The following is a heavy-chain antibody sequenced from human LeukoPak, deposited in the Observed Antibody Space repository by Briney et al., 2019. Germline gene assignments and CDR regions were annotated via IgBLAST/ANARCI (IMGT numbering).Heavy chain of an antibody. J-gene: IGHJ3*02. CDR1: GGTFSSYT. CDR3: ASPRALYCSSTSCQTANGAFDI. CDR2: IIPILGIA. V-gene: IGHV1-69*02. D-gene: IGHD2-2*01. Sequence: SVKVSCKASGGTFSSYTISWVRQAPGQGLEWMGRIIPILGIANYAQKFQGRVTITADKSTSTAYKELSSLRSEDTAVYYCASPRALYCSSTSCQTANGAFDIWGQGTMVTVSS.